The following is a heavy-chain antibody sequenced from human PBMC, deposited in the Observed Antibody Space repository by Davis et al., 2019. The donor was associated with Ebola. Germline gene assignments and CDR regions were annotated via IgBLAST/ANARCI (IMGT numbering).Heavy chain of an antibody. CDR1: GGSISSYY. CDR2: IYYSGST. CDR3: ARDTAKPGDNWFDP. Sequence: PSETLSLTCTVSGGSISSYYWSWIRQPPGKGLEWIGYIYYSGSTNYNPSLKSRVTISVDTSKNQFSLKLSSVTAADTAVYYCARDTAKPGDNWFDPWGQGTLVTVSS. J-gene: IGHJ5*02. V-gene: IGHV4-59*01. D-gene: IGHD1-26*01.